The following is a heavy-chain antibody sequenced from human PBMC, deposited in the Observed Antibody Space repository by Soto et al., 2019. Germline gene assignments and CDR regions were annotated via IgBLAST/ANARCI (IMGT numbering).Heavy chain of an antibody. V-gene: IGHV3-30-3*01. CDR3: ARDREGYSGFDYPAY. J-gene: IGHJ4*02. D-gene: IGHD5-12*01. CDR1: GLTFSRYA. Sequence: QVQLVESGGGVVQPGRSLRLSCAASGLTFSRYAMHWVRQAPVKGLEWVAIISYGGSNKYYADSVRGRFTISRDNSNNTLYLQMNSLRAEDTAVYYCARDREGYSGFDYPAYWGQGTLVTVSS. CDR2: ISYGGSNK.